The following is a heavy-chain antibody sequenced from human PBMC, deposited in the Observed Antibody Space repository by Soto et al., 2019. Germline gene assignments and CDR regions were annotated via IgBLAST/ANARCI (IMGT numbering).Heavy chain of an antibody. Sequence: ASVTLSLTCTVSGGSISSGGYYWSWIRQHPGKGLEWIGYIYYSGSTYYNPSLKSRVTISVDTSKNQFSLKLSSVTAADTAVYYCARDVGGTEGAAANDYYYYYYGMDVWGQGTTVTVSS. V-gene: IGHV4-31*02. CDR3: ARDVGGTEGAAANDYYYYYYGMDV. CDR1: GGSISSGGYY. J-gene: IGHJ6*02. D-gene: IGHD6-13*01. CDR2: IYYSGST.